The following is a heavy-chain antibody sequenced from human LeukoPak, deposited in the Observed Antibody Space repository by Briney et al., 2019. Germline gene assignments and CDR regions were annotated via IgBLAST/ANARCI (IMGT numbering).Heavy chain of an antibody. V-gene: IGHV1-8*01. D-gene: IGHD6-13*01. CDR3: ARDRWNIAAAGRYWFDP. CDR1: GYTFTSFD. Sequence: ASVKVSCKASGYTFTSFDINWVRQAPGQGLEWMGWMNPNSGEIAYAQKFQGRVTMTRNTSINTAYMELSSLRSEDTAVYYCARDRWNIAAAGRYWFDPWGQGTLVTVSS. J-gene: IGHJ5*02. CDR2: MNPNSGEI.